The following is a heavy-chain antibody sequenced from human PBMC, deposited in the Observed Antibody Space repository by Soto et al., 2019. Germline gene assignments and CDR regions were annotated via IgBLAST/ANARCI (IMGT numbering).Heavy chain of an antibody. V-gene: IGHV3-21*01. CDR3: ARDMAETYYDILTGYYMPLYFDY. J-gene: IGHJ4*02. CDR1: GFTFNSYS. D-gene: IGHD3-9*01. CDR2: ISSSSSYI. Sequence: GGSLRLSCAACGFTFNSYSMNGVRQAPGKGLEWVSSISSSSSYIYYADSVKGRFTISRDNAKNSLYLQMNSLRAEDTAVYYCARDMAETYYDILTGYYMPLYFDYWGQGTLVTVSS.